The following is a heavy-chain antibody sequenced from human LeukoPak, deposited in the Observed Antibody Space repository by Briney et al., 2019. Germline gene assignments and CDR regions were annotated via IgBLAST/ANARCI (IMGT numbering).Heavy chain of an antibody. Sequence: SETLSLTCTVSGGSISSSNFYWGWIRQPPGKGLEWIGSIYYSGSTYYNPSLKSRVTMSVDTSKNQFSLKLSSVTAADTALYYCARGIWEMATIPYWYFDIWGRGTLVTVSS. CDR3: ARGIWEMATIPYWYFDI. D-gene: IGHD5-24*01. J-gene: IGHJ2*01. CDR1: GGSISSSNFY. V-gene: IGHV4-39*07. CDR2: IYYSGST.